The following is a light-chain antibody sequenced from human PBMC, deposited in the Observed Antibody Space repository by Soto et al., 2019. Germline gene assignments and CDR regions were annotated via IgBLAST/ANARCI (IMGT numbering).Light chain of an antibody. Sequence: IQMTQSPSSLSASVGDRVTITCRASQSISTYLIWYQQKPGKAPKLLIYATSSLQSGVPSRFSGSGSGTDFTLTISSLQPDDFATYYCQQYYRSPPRTFGGGTKVDIK. CDR2: ATS. CDR3: QQYYRSPPRT. CDR1: QSISTY. V-gene: IGKV1-39*01. J-gene: IGKJ4*02.